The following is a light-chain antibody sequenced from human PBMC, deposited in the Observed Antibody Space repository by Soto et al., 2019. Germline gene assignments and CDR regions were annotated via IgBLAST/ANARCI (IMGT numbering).Light chain of an antibody. CDR1: NSDVGGYNY. J-gene: IGLJ1*01. Sequence: QSALTQPASVSGSPGQSITISCTWTNSDVGGYNYVSWYQHHPGKAPKLMIYDVSNRPSGVSNRFSGSKSGNTASLTISGLQPEDEADYYCSSYTTSNTRQIVLGTGTKVTVL. CDR2: DVS. CDR3: SSYTTSNTRQIV. V-gene: IGLV2-14*03.